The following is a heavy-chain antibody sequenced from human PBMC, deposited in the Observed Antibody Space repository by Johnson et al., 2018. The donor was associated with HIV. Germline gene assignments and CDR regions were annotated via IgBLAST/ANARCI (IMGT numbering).Heavy chain of an antibody. V-gene: IGHV3-11*04. CDR3: ARAYGRGLGYSNSWRDAFDI. CDR1: GFTFSEYY. D-gene: IGHD6-13*01. Sequence: QVQLVESGGGLVKPGGSLRVSCVASGFTFSEYYMSWIRQAPGKGLEWVSVISGNGGTTYYADSVQGRFTISRDNSKNTLYLQMNNLRVGDTAVYYCARAYGRGLGYSNSWRDAFDIWGQGTMVTVSS. J-gene: IGHJ3*02. CDR2: ISGNGGTT.